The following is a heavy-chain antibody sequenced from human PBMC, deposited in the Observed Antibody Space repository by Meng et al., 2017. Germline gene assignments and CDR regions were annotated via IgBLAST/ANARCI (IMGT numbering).Heavy chain of an antibody. D-gene: IGHD3-3*01. CDR2: INHSGST. Sequence: HGQHPRGGEGLLQPRETLSLTCAGYGGSFSGYYWGWIRQPPGKGLEWIGEINHSGSTNYNPSLNSRVTISVDTSKNQFSLKLSSVTAADTAVYYCARGSRRLPRFNWFDPWGQGTLVTVSS. V-gene: IGHV4-34*01. CDR3: ARGSRRLPRFNWFDP. CDR1: GGSFSGYY. J-gene: IGHJ5*02.